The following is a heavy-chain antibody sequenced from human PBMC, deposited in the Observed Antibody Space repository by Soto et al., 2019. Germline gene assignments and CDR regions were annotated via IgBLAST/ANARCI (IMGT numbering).Heavy chain of an antibody. CDR3: ARGAGVAAAGPTNWLAR. Sequence: SDTLSLTCTVSGGSISSGDYYWSWIRQPPGKGLEWIGYIYYSGSTYYNPSLKRRVTISVDTSKNQFSLKLSSVTAADTAVYYCARGAGVAAAGPTNWLARWGQVTRVRVS. J-gene: IGHJ5*02. CDR1: GGSISSGDYY. CDR2: IYYSGST. D-gene: IGHD6-13*01. V-gene: IGHV4-30-4*02.